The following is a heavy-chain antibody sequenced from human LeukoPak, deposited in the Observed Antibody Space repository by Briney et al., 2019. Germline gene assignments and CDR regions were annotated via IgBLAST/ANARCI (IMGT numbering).Heavy chain of an antibody. J-gene: IGHJ4*02. Sequence: GRSLRLSCAASGFTFSSYAMHWVRQAPGKGLEWVAVISYDGSNKYYADSVKGRFTISRDNAKNSLYLQMNSLRAEDTAVYYCARVITGTLGFDYWGQGTLVTVSS. CDR1: GFTFSSYA. CDR2: ISYDGSNK. V-gene: IGHV3-30-3*01. D-gene: IGHD1-20*01. CDR3: ARVITGTLGFDY.